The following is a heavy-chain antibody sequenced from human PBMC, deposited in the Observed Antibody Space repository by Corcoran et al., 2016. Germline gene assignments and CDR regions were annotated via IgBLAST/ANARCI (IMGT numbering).Heavy chain of an antibody. D-gene: IGHD1-20*01. CDR2: IFHSGST. CDR3: ASLYNRL. Sequence: QVQLQESGPGLMKPSGTLSLTCAVSGGSISSSTWWSWVRQPPGKGLEWIGEIFHSGSTNYNPSLKSRVTISVDTSKNQFSLRLTSVTAADTAMYYCASLYNRLWGQGTLVTVSS. CDR1: GGSISSSTW. V-gene: IGHV4-4*02. J-gene: IGHJ4*02.